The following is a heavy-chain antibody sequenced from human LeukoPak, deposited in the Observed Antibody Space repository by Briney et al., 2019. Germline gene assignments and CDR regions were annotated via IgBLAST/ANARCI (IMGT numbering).Heavy chain of an antibody. CDR3: ARDMEGFGP. CDR2: IYYSGTT. CDR1: GGSITTSIYY. V-gene: IGHV4-39*07. Sequence: SETLSLTCTVSGGSITTSIYYWGWIRQSPGKGLEWIGSIYYSGTTYYNPSLRSRVTLSVVTSKNQFSLKLTSVTAADTAVYHCARDMEGFGPWGQGTLVTVSS. J-gene: IGHJ5*02. D-gene: IGHD3-10*01.